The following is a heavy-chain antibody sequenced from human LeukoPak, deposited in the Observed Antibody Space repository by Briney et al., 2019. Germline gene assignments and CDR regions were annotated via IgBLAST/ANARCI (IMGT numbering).Heavy chain of an antibody. CDR3: AREGPVAGTHNNAFDI. CDR1: GLTFSSYA. J-gene: IGHJ3*02. CDR2: ISYDGSNK. D-gene: IGHD6-19*01. V-gene: IGHV3-30-3*01. Sequence: GGSLRLSCAASGLTFSSYAMHWVRQAPGKGLEWVAVISYDGSNKYYADSVKGRFTISRDNSKNTLYLQMNSLRAEDTAVYYCAREGPVAGTHNNAFDIWGQGTMVTVSS.